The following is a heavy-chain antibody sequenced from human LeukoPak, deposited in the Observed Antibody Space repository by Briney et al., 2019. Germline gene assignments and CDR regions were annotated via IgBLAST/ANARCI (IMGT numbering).Heavy chain of an antibody. D-gene: IGHD2-8*02. CDR3: ARGSGPHYWYYYYGMDV. Sequence: KPSETLSLTCAVYGGSFSGYYWSWIRQPPGKGLEWIGEINHSGSTNYNPSLKGRVTISVDTSKNQFSLKLSSVTAADTAVYYCARGSGPHYWYYYYGMDVWGQGTTVTVSS. CDR1: GGSFSGYY. V-gene: IGHV4-34*01. J-gene: IGHJ6*02. CDR2: INHSGST.